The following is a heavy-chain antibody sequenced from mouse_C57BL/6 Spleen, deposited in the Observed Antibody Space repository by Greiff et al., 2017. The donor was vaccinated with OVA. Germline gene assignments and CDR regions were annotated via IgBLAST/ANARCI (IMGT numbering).Heavy chain of an antibody. CDR3: AREAYGYDY. CDR1: GFTFSDYY. V-gene: IGHV5-16*01. CDR2: INYDGSST. D-gene: IGHD2-2*01. J-gene: IGHJ2*01. Sequence: EVKLVESEGGLVQPGSSMKLSCTASGFTFSDYYMAWVRQVPEKGLEWVANINYDGSSTYYLDSLKSRFIISRDNAKNILYLQMSSLKSEDTATYYCAREAYGYDYWGQGTTLTVSS.